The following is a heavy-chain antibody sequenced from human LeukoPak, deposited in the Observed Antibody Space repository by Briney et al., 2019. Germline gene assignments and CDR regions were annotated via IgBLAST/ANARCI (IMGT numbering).Heavy chain of an antibody. CDR1: GFTFSNYG. D-gene: IGHD1-26*01. Sequence: GGSLRLSCAASGFTFSNYGMHWVRQAPGKGLDWVSFISYDGSNKYYADSVKGRFTISRDNSKNTLYLQMNSLRAEDTAVYYCAAWSGSYYGPGYWGQGTLVTVSS. CDR3: AAWSGSYYGPGY. CDR2: ISYDGSNK. J-gene: IGHJ4*02. V-gene: IGHV3-30*03.